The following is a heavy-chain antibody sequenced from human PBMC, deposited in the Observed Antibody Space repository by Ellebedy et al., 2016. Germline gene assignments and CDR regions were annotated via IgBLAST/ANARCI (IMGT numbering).Heavy chain of an antibody. V-gene: IGHV3-74*01. Sequence: GGSLRLXXAASGFSFSSYWMFWVRQAPGKGLVWVSNIDGDGSTTSHEDSVRGRFTISRDNAKNIVYLQMNSVRAEDSAMYFCARNRDYGLDYWGQGTPVTVSS. CDR1: GFSFSSYW. D-gene: IGHD4/OR15-4a*01. CDR3: ARNRDYGLDY. J-gene: IGHJ4*02. CDR2: IDGDGSTT.